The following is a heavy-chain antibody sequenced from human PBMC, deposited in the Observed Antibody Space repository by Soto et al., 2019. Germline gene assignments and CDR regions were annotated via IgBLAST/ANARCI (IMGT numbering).Heavy chain of an antibody. Sequence: SETLSLTCTVSGGSISSFYWTWIRQPPGKGLEWMGNIYYSGSTKYNPSLKSRVTISADTSKNQFSLKLSSVTAADTAVYYCAREGGSGTYFAYWAQGTLVTVSS. J-gene: IGHJ1*01. D-gene: IGHD3-10*01. V-gene: IGHV4-59*01. CDR3: AREGGSGTYFAY. CDR2: IYYSGST. CDR1: GGSISSFY.